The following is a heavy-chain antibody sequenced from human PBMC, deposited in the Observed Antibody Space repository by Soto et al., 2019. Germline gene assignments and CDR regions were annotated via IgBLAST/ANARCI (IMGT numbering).Heavy chain of an antibody. J-gene: IGHJ4*01. CDR1: IPSISTPGSY. CDR3: FRYKSMTKFYY. V-gene: IGHV4-39*01. Sequence: PSDSLCHTCTVSIPSISTPGSYWRWVRQSPGTGLQWIGFVYYTGDTYYSPYFKSRVTMSVDTSKNQLSMTLRSMTAADTALFYCFRYKSMTKFYYWAQGALPTISS. CDR2: VYYTGDT. D-gene: IGHD1-20*01.